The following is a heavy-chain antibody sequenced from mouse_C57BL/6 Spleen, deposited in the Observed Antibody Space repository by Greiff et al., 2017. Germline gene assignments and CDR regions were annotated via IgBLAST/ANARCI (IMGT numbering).Heavy chain of an antibody. D-gene: IGHD3-1*01. CDR3: ARDRGRDWYFDV. CDR1: GFTFSDYY. J-gene: IGHJ1*03. CDR2: INYDGSST. V-gene: IGHV5-16*01. Sequence: EVKLMESEGGLVQPGSSMKLSCTASGFTFSDYYMAWVRQVPEKGLEWVANINYDGSSTYYLDSLKSRFIISRDNAKNILYLQMSSLKSEDTATYYCARDRGRDWYFDVWGTGTTGTVSS.